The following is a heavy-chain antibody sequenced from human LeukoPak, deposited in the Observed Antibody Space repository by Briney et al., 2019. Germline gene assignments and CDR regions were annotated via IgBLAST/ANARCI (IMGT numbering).Heavy chain of an antibody. D-gene: IGHD3-22*01. CDR3: TRVNHYYDSSGYYYEYYFDY. Sequence: GASVKVSCKASGYTFTTYGLSWVRQAPGQGLEWMGWISGYNGYINYAQKFQGRVTMTTDTSTSTAYMELRSLRADDTAMYYCTRVNHYYDSSGYYYEYYFDYWGQGTLVIVSS. CDR1: GYTFTTYG. V-gene: IGHV1-18*01. J-gene: IGHJ4*02. CDR2: ISGYNGYI.